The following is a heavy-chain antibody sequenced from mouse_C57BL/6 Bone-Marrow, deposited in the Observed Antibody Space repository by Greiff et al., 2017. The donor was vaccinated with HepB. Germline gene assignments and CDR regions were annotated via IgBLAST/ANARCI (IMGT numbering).Heavy chain of an antibody. CDR3: ARGAAQAPFAY. CDR1: GYTFTDYN. V-gene: IGHV1-18*01. Sequence: EVHLVESGPELVKPGASVKISCKASGYTFTDYNMDWVKQSHGKSLEWIGDINPNNGGTIYNQKFKGKATLTVDKSSSTAYMELRSLTSEDTAVYYCARGAAQAPFAYWGQGTLVTVSA. J-gene: IGHJ3*01. CDR2: INPNNGGT. D-gene: IGHD3-2*02.